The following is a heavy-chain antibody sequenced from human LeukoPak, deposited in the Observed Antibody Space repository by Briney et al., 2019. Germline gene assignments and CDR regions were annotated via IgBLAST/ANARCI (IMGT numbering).Heavy chain of an antibody. V-gene: IGHV3-30*04. D-gene: IGHD5-12*01. J-gene: IGHJ4*02. CDR1: GFTFSSYA. CDR3: ASNPQSSGYDPTFDY. CDR2: ISYDGSNK. Sequence: PGRSLRLSCAASGFTFSSYAMHWVRQAPGKGLEWVAVISYDGSNKYYADSVKGRFTISRDNSKNTLYLQMNSLRAEDTAVYYCASNPQSSGYDPTFDYWGQGTLVTVSS.